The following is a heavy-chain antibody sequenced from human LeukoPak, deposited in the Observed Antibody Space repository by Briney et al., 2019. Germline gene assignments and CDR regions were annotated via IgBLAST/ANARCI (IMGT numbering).Heavy chain of an antibody. J-gene: IGHJ4*02. CDR1: GASISNYH. CDR2: ISDSGST. Sequence: SETLSLTCALSGASISNYHWSWIRQPPGKGLEWIGYISDSGSTNYNPSLKSRVTISIDTSKRQVSLRLRSVTAADTAVYYCAREPPRYSGSESDYFDSWGQGTLVTVSS. CDR3: AREPPRYSGSESDYFDS. V-gene: IGHV4-59*01. D-gene: IGHD3-10*01.